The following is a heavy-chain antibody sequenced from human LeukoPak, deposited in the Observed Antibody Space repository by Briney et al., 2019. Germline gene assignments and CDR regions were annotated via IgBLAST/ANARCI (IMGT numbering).Heavy chain of an antibody. D-gene: IGHD4-17*01. Sequence: SETLSLTCTVSGGSISSYYWSWIRQPPGKGLEWIGYIYYSGSTNYNPSLKSRVTISVDTFKNQFSLKLSSVTAADTAVYYCARHPYGDYVFDYWGQGTLVTVSS. CDR2: IYYSGST. CDR1: GGSISSYY. CDR3: ARHPYGDYVFDY. V-gene: IGHV4-59*08. J-gene: IGHJ4*02.